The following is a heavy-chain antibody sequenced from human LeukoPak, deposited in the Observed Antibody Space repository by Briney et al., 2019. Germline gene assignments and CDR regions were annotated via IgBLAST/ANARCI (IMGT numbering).Heavy chain of an antibody. D-gene: IGHD7-27*01. Sequence: GGSLRLSCTASGFTFGDYAMSWVRQAPGKGLEWVGFIRSKAYGGTTEYAASVKGRFTISRDDSKSIAYLQMNSLKTEDTAVYYCTRDLVPAGDLPGDFDYWGQGTLVTVSS. CDR1: GFTFGDYA. V-gene: IGHV3-49*04. J-gene: IGHJ4*02. CDR3: TRDLVPAGDLPGDFDY. CDR2: IRSKAYGGTT.